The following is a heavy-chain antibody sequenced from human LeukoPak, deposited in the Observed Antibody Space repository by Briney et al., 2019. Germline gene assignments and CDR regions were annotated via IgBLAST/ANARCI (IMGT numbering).Heavy chain of an antibody. CDR2: INTNTGSP. Sequence: GASVKVSCKASGGTFSSYAISWVRQAPGQGLEWMGWINTNTGSPTYAQGFTGRFVFSLDTSVGTAYLQISSLKAEDTAVYYCARDGVLRFLEWLGAPAYYGMDVWGQGTTVTVSS. D-gene: IGHD3-3*01. V-gene: IGHV7-4-1*02. CDR1: GGTFSSYA. J-gene: IGHJ6*02. CDR3: ARDGVLRFLEWLGAPAYYGMDV.